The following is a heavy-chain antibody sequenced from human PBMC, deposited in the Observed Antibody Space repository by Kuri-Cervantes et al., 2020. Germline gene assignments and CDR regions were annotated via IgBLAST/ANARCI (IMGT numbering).Heavy chain of an antibody. V-gene: IGHV1-2*02. Sequence: ASVKVSCKASGYTFTGYYMHWVRQAPGQGLEWMGWINPNSGGTNYAQKFQGRVTMTRDTSISTAYMELSRLRSDDTAVYYCARDRYGDYVRFHYYYYYGMDVWGQGTTVTVSS. D-gene: IGHD4-17*01. J-gene: IGHJ6*02. CDR2: INPNSGGT. CDR1: GYTFTGYY. CDR3: ARDRYGDYVRFHYYYYYGMDV.